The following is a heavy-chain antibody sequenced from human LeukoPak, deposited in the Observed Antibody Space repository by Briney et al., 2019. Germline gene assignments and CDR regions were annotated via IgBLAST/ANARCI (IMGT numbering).Heavy chain of an antibody. D-gene: IGHD3-22*01. CDR1: TGTLSRSA. CDR2: IIPIFNTT. CDR3: ARDIPGSSGHFNDAFDI. V-gene: IGHV1-69*05. Sequence: SMKLASKPSTGTLSRSAPSWERQTPGQGPEWVGRIIPIFNTTNYAQRLQGRATITTDKSTTTAYMELRSLRSEDTGIYYCARDIPGSSGHFNDAFDIWGQGTMVTVSS. J-gene: IGHJ3*02.